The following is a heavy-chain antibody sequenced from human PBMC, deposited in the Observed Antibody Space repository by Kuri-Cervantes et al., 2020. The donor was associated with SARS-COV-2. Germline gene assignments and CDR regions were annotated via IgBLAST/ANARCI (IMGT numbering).Heavy chain of an antibody. CDR2: IYYSGST. CDR1: GGSISSSSYY. CDR3: SRHDFWAVGYFDY. V-gene: IGHV4-39*01. J-gene: IGHJ4*02. Sequence: SETLSLTCTVSGGSISSSSYYWGWIRQPPGKGLEWIGRIYYSGSTYYNPSLKSRVTISVDTSKNQFSLKLSSVTAADTAVYYCSRHDFWAVGYFDYWGQGTLVTVSS. D-gene: IGHD3/OR15-3a*01.